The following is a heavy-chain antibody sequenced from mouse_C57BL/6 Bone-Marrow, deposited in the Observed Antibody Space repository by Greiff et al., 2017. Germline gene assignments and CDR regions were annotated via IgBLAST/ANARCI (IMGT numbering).Heavy chain of an antibody. J-gene: IGHJ2*01. CDR2: IYPGDGDT. CDR1: GYAFSSYW. V-gene: IGHV1-80*01. D-gene: IGHD1-1*01. CDR3: AATVVATPRFDY. Sequence: VQLQQSGAELVKPGASVKISCKASGYAFSSYWMNWVKQRPGKGLEWIGQIYPGDGDTNYNGKFKGKATLTAAKSSSTAYMQLSSLTSEDSAVYVCAATVVATPRFDYWGQGTTLTVSS.